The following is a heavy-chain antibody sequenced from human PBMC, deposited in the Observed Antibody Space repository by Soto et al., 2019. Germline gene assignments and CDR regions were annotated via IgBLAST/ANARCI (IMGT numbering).Heavy chain of an antibody. V-gene: IGHV4-30-4*01. CDR3: ARVRATLDRHYDFDY. CDR1: GGTINSGDYF. Sequence: PSETLSLTCIVSGGTINSGDYFWSWIRQPPGKGLEWIGSIFYTGSTYYSPSLKSRASMSIDTSKNLFSLRLRSLTAADTAVYFWARVRATLDRHYDFDYWGQGTPVTVSS. D-gene: IGHD5-12*01. CDR2: IFYTGST. J-gene: IGHJ4*02.